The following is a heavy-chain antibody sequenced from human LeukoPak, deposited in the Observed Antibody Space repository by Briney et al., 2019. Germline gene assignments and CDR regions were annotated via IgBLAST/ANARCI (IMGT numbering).Heavy chain of an antibody. Sequence: GGSLRLSCAASGFTFSSYSMNWVRQAPGKGLEWVSSISSSSSYKYYADSVKGRFTISRDNAENSLYLQMNSLRAEDTAVYYCARGGYDILTGTSPDTFDIWGQGTMVTVSS. CDR2: ISSSSSYK. D-gene: IGHD3-9*01. J-gene: IGHJ3*02. CDR3: ARGGYDILTGTSPDTFDI. CDR1: GFTFSSYS. V-gene: IGHV3-21*01.